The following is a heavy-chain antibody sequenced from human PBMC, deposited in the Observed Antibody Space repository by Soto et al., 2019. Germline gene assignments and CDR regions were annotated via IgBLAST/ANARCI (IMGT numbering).Heavy chain of an antibody. CDR2: ISVYDGNT. Sequence: QVQVLQSGAEVKKPGASVKVSCTASGYTFSNYGITWVRQAPGQGLEWMGWISVYDGNTAYAQKVQGRVTMTTDTSTSTDYMELRSLPPDDTAVYYCARAVPYSVGARLDYWGQGTLVTVSS. J-gene: IGHJ4*02. CDR1: GYTFSNYG. D-gene: IGHD1-26*01. CDR3: ARAVPYSVGARLDY. V-gene: IGHV1-18*01.